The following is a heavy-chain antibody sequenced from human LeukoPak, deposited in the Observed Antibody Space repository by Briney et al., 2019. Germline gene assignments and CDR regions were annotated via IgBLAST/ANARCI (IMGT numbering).Heavy chain of an antibody. CDR1: GGSFSGYY. CDR3: ARGNGSGSYYPNWFDP. Sequence: SETLSLTCAVYGGSFSGYYWSWIRQPPGKWLEWIGEINHSGSTNYNPSLKSRVTISVDTSKNQFSLKLSSVTAADAAVYYCARGNGSGSYYPNWFDPRGQGTLVTVSS. CDR2: INHSGST. J-gene: IGHJ5*02. V-gene: IGHV4-34*01. D-gene: IGHD3-10*01.